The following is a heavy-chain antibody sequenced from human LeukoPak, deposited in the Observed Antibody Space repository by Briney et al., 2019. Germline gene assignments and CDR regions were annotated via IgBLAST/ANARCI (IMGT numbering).Heavy chain of an antibody. J-gene: IGHJ4*02. V-gene: IGHV4-39*07. CDR3: ARAGGADRYYFDY. CDR1: GGSISSSSHY. Sequence: SETLSLTCTVSGGSISSSSHYWGWIRQPPGKGLEWIGSFYYSGSTYYNPSLKSRVTISVDTSKNQFSLKLSSGTAADTAVYYCARAGGADRYYFDYWGQGTLVTVSS. CDR2: FYYSGST. D-gene: IGHD3-16*01.